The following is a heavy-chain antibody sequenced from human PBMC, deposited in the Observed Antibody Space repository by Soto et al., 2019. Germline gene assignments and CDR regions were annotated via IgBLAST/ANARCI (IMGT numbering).Heavy chain of an antibody. J-gene: IGHJ4*02. CDR1: GYTFTNYG. V-gene: IGHV1-18*01. Sequence: GASVKVSCKASGYTFTNYGISWVRQAPGQGLEWMGWISAYKGNTNYAQKFQGRVTMTTDTSTSTAYMELRSLRSDDTAVYYCASRSGQLPYYFHYWGQGTLVTVYS. CDR2: ISAYKGNT. D-gene: IGHD6-6*01. CDR3: ASRSGQLPYYFHY.